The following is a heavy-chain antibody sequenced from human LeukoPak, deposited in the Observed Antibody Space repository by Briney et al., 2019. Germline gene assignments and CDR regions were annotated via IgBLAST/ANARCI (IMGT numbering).Heavy chain of an antibody. V-gene: IGHV4-34*01. CDR1: GGSFSGYY. CDR2: INHSGST. Sequence: PSETLSLTCAVYGGSFSGYYWSWIRQPPGKGLEWIGEINHSGSTNYNPSLKSRVTISVDTSKNQFSLKLSSVTAADTAVYYCARSPDYGDYVDWFDPWGQGTLVTVSS. CDR3: ARSPDYGDYVDWFDP. J-gene: IGHJ5*02. D-gene: IGHD4-17*01.